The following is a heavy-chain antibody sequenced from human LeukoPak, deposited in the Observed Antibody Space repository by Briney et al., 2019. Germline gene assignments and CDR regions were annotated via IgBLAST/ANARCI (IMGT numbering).Heavy chain of an antibody. CDR1: GFTFSSYS. CDR3: ARGPIVGPTYFDY. CDR2: ISHSSSYI. J-gene: IGHJ4*02. D-gene: IGHD1-26*01. V-gene: IGHV3-21*01. Sequence: PGGSLRLSCAASGFTFSSYSMNWVRQAPGKWLEWVSSISHSSSYIYYADSVKGRFTISRDNTKNSLYLQMNSLRAEDTAVYYCARGPIVGPTYFDYWGRGTLVTVPS.